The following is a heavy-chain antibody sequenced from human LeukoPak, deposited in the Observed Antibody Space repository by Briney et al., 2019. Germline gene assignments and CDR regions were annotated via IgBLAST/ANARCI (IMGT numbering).Heavy chain of an antibody. J-gene: IGHJ3*02. Sequence: PSETLSLTCAVSGGSISSNNWWSWVRQPPGKGLEWIGEIFHGGNTNYNPSLMSRVTVSVDKSKNQFSLKLSSVTAADTAVYYCARKHYDLLTGYPPGVFDIWGQGTMVTVSS. CDR2: IFHGGNT. D-gene: IGHD3-9*01. CDR1: GGSISSNNW. V-gene: IGHV4-4*02. CDR3: ARKHYDLLTGYPPGVFDI.